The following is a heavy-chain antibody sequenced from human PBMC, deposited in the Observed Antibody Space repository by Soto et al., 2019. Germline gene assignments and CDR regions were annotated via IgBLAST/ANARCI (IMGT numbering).Heavy chain of an antibody. J-gene: IGHJ4*01. CDR1: GFTFSNYP. V-gene: IGHV3-23*01. Sequence: GGSLRLSCAASGFTFSNYPMSWVRQAPGKGLEWVSGISGSGETPYYADSVKGRFTISRDNYKNMLYLQMNSLRAEDTAVYYCAKDRRITMVRGVRAFDSWGQGNLVTVSS. CDR3: AKDRRITMVRGVRAFDS. D-gene: IGHD3-10*01. CDR2: ISGSGETP.